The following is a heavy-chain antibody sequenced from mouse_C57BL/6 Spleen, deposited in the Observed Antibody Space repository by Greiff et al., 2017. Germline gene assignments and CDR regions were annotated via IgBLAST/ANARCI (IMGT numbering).Heavy chain of an antibody. J-gene: IGHJ3*01. CDR3: ARSDYGSSLFAY. CDR1: GYTFTDYY. CDR2: IYPGSGNT. V-gene: IGHV1-76*01. Sequence: VQVVESGAELVRPGASVKLSCKASGYTFTDYYINWVKQRPGQGLEWIARIYPGSGNTYYNEKFKGKATLTAEKSSSTAYMQLSSLTSEDSAVYFCARSDYGSSLFAYWGQGTLVTVSA. D-gene: IGHD1-1*01.